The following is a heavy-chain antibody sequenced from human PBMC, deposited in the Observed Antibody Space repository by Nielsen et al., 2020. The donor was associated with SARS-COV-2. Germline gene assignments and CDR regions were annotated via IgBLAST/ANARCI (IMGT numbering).Heavy chain of an antibody. D-gene: IGHD7-27*01. V-gene: IGHV3-21*01. CDR3: ARQLGSYYYYYGMDV. Sequence: WIRKPPGKGLEWVSSISSSSSYIYYADSVKGRFTISRDNAKNSLYLQMNSLRAEDTAVYYCARQLGSYYYYYGMDVWGQGTTVTVSS. J-gene: IGHJ6*02. CDR2: ISSSSSYI.